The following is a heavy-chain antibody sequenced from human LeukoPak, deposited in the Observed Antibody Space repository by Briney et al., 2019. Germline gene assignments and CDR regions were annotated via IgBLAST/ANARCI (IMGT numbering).Heavy chain of an antibody. CDR2: IHYDGARS. Sequence: GGSLRLSCAASGFTFSGCGMQWVREAPGKGREWVAFIHYDGARSYYADSVKGRFTIARDNSRNTLYLQMNSLRPEDTAVYYCATGGYTKHLFDYWGQGTLVPVSS. CDR3: ATGGYTKHLFDY. CDR1: GFTFSGCG. V-gene: IGHV3-30*02. D-gene: IGHD3-16*02. J-gene: IGHJ4*02.